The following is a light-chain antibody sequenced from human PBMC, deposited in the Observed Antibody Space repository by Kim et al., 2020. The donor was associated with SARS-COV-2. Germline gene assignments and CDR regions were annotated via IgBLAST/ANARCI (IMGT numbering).Light chain of an antibody. Sequence: EIVLTQSPATLSLSPGERATLSCRASQSVGTSLAWYQQKPGQAPRLLIYDASNRATGIPARFGGSGSGTDFTLTISSLEPEDSAIYYCQQRSNWLLSFGGGTKLEIK. J-gene: IGKJ4*01. CDR1: QSVGTS. V-gene: IGKV3-11*01. CDR3: QQRSNWLLS. CDR2: DAS.